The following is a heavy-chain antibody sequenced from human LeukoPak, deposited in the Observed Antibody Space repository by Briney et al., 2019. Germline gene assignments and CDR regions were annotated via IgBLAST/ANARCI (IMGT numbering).Heavy chain of an antibody. CDR2: ISGSGGST. D-gene: IGHD6-19*01. V-gene: IGHV3-23*01. CDR1: GFTFSSYA. J-gene: IGHJ4*02. CDR3: AKGLYSSGWYDLDY. Sequence: GSLRLSCAASGFTFSSYAMSWVRQAPGKGLEWVSAISGSGGSTYYADSVKGRFTISRDNSKNTLYLQMNSLRAEDTAVYYCAKGLYSSGWYDLDYWGQGTLVTVSS.